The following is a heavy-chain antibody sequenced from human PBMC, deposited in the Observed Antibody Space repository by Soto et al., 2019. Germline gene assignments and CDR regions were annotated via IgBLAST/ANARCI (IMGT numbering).Heavy chain of an antibody. D-gene: IGHD1-26*01. V-gene: IGHV4-38-2*01. CDR1: GYSISSDYY. CDR2: KYHSGST. Sequence: PSETLSLTCAVSGYSISSDYYWGWIRQPPGKGLEWIVSKYHSGSTYYNPSLKSRVTISVDTSKNQLSLKLSSVTAADTAVYYCARGVLGATTYFDYWGQGTLVTVSS. CDR3: ARGVLGATTYFDY. J-gene: IGHJ4*02.